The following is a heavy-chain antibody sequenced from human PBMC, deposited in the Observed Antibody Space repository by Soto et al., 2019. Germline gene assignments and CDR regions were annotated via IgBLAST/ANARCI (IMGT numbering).Heavy chain of an antibody. V-gene: IGHV3-33*03. D-gene: IGHD3-3*01. Sequence: QVHLVESGGGVVQPGGSLRLSCAGSGFTFSDYGMHWVRQAPGKGLEWVAVLWYDGSGAYYTDSVRGRFTTSRVNSKNTLYLQMNTLRDEDTAVYYWAPDSVRFLEQISKDYFAYWGQGTRVTVSS. CDR2: LWYDGSGA. CDR3: APDSVRFLEQISKDYFAY. CDR1: GFTFSDYG. J-gene: IGHJ4*02.